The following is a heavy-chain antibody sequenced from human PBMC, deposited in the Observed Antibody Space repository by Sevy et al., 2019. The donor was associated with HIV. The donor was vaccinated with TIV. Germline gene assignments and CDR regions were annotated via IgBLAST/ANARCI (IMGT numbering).Heavy chain of an antibody. Sequence: ASVKVSCKASGYTFTSYGISWVRQAPGQGLEWMGWISAYNGNTNYAQKLQGRVTMTTDTSTSTAYMELRSLRSDDTAVYHCARESVVATIGAYYYYYYMDVWGKGTTVTVSS. J-gene: IGHJ6*03. D-gene: IGHD5-12*01. CDR2: ISAYNGNT. V-gene: IGHV1-18*04. CDR3: ARESVVATIGAYYYYYYMDV. CDR1: GYTFTSYG.